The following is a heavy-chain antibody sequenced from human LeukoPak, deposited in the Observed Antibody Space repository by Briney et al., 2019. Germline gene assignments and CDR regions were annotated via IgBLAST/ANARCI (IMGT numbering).Heavy chain of an antibody. D-gene: IGHD2-15*01. V-gene: IGHV3-33*01. Sequence: GGALRLSCVASGFTFSSYGMHWVRQAPGKGLEWGAVLWYEGSNKYYADSLKGRFTISRDNSKNTLYLQMNSLRAEDTAVYYCARDIVHCSGGSCYSLGWYFDLWGRGTLVTVSS. CDR2: LWYEGSNK. CDR3: ARDIVHCSGGSCYSLGWYFDL. CDR1: GFTFSSYG. J-gene: IGHJ2*01.